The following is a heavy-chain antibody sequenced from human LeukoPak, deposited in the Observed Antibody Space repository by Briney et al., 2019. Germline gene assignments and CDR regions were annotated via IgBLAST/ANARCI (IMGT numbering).Heavy chain of an antibody. CDR3: AKWGGGEDR. CDR2: IRQDGSEM. V-gene: IGHV3-7*03. J-gene: IGHJ4*02. Sequence: GGSLRLSCAASGFIFSSYWMSWVRQAPGKGLEWVANIRQDGSEMYYLDSVKGRFTISRDNSKNTLYLQMNSLRAEDTAVYYCAKWGGGEDRWGQGTLVTISS. CDR1: GFIFSSYW. D-gene: IGHD2-21*01.